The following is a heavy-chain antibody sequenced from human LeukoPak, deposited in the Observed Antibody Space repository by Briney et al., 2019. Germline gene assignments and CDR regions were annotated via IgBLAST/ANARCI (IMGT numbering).Heavy chain of an antibody. CDR1: GFTFSHYN. J-gene: IGHJ4*02. CDR2: ISGSTGYI. D-gene: IGHD6-19*01. CDR3: ARDRSSDWHFDF. Sequence: PGGSLRLSCAASGFTFSHYNMSWVRQAPGKGLEWVSSISGSTGYIYYADSAKGRFTISRDNAKNSLFLQMNSLRAEDTAVYYCARDRSSDWHFDFWGPGTPVTVSS. V-gene: IGHV3-21*01.